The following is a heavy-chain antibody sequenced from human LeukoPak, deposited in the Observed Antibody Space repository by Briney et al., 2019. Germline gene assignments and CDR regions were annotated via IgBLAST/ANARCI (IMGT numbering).Heavy chain of an antibody. CDR1: GFTVSSSY. CDR2: IHSGGSA. D-gene: IGHD3-22*01. Sequence: GGSLRLSCAASGFTVSSSYMSWVRQAPGKGLEWVSIIHSGGSANYADSVKGRFSISRDNSKNTVYLQMNSLRAEDTAVYYCARDSSAYYAFDLWGQGAMVTVSS. CDR3: ARDSSAYYAFDL. V-gene: IGHV3-53*01. J-gene: IGHJ3*01.